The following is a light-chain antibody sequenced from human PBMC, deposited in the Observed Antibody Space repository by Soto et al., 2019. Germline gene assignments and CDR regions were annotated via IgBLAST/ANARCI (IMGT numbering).Light chain of an antibody. V-gene: IGKV1-5*03. J-gene: IGKJ3*01. CDR3: QQYNFTPST. CDR1: QSISTW. CDR2: QAS. Sequence: DIQMTQSPSTLSASVGDRVTITCRASQSISTWLAWYQQKPGKAPKVLIYQASDLKSGVPPRFRGGGSGTDFTLTISGLQPDDFAIYYCQQYNFTPSTFGPGTKVDIK.